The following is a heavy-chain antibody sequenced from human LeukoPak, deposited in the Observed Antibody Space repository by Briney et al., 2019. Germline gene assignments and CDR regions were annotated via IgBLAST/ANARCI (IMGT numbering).Heavy chain of an antibody. D-gene: IGHD3-10*01. J-gene: IGHJ4*02. CDR3: ARAGFGLAPHRGTPFDY. CDR2: INHSGSS. Sequence: SETLSLTCTVSGGSISSSSYYWGWIRQPPGKGLEWIGEINHSGSSSYNPSLKSRVTISVDTSKNQFSLKLTSVTAADTAVYYCARAGFGLAPHRGTPFDYWGQGTLVTVSS. CDR1: GGSISSSSYY. V-gene: IGHV4-39*07.